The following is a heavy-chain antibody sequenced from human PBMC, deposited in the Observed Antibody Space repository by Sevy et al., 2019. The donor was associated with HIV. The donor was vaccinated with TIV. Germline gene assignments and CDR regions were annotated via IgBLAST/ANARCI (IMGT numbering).Heavy chain of an antibody. CDR1: GFTFSSYA. D-gene: IGHD1-1*01. CDR3: ANDRWNDVGNDAFDI. J-gene: IGHJ3*02. V-gene: IGHV3-23*01. Sequence: GGSLRLSCTGSGFTFSSYAMSWVRQTPGKGLEWVSVISGSGGSTYYAAPVKGTFTISRDNYKNTLHLQMNSLRGEDTAVYYCANDRWNDVGNDAFDIWGQGTMVTVSS. CDR2: ISGSGGST.